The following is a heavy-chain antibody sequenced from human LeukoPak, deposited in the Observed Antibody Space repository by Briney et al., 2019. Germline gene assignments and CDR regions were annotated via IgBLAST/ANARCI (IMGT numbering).Heavy chain of an antibody. CDR3: AKVPGRHGDGY. CDR1: GGSMSNNN. CDR2: ISSSGSAI. Sequence: PSGTLSLTCAVSGGSMSNNNWWSWVRQAPGKGLEWVSYISSSGSAIYYADSVKGRFTISRDNAKNSLYLLMNSLRAEDTAVYYCAKVPGRHGDGYWGQGTLVTVSS. V-gene: IGHV3-11*01. D-gene: IGHD7-27*01. J-gene: IGHJ4*02.